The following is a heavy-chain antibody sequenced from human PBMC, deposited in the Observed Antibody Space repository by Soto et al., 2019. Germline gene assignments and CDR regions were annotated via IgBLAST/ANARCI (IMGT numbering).Heavy chain of an antibody. CDR3: ARVWRESIPVAGPFHX. J-gene: IGHJ4*02. Sequence: WGSLRLSCAASGFTFSSYSMNWVRQAPGKGLEWVSSISGSSSYIYYADSVKGRFTISRDNAKNSLYLQMNSLIAEDTAVYYCARVWRESIPVAGPFHXWGQGTLLTISX. V-gene: IGHV3-21*01. CDR2: ISGSSSYI. CDR1: GFTFSSYS. D-gene: IGHD6-19*01.